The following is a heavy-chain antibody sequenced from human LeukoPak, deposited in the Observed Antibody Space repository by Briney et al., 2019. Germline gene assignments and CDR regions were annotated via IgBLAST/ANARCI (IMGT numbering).Heavy chain of an antibody. D-gene: IGHD5-12*01. CDR1: GGSISSYY. CDR3: ARIRYSGYDHDY. CDR2: IYYSGST. V-gene: IGHV4-59*01. Sequence: SETLSLTCTVSGGSISSYYWSWIRQPPGKGPEWIGYIYYSGSTNYNPSLKSRVTISVDTSKNQFSLKLSSVTAADTAVYYCARIRYSGYDHDYWGQGTLVTVSS. J-gene: IGHJ4*02.